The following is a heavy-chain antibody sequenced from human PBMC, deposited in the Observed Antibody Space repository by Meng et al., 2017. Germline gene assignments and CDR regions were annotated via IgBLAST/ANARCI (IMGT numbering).Heavy chain of an antibody. Sequence: EMRLWECGGGLVHAGGCPRLTCDASGLNFNSYWMHWVRQAPGKGLVWVLRISGDGSSTIQAESVKGRFSISRDNAKNTLYLQMNSLRGADTAVYYCGTGGDYYSFNYWGQGTLVTVSS. CDR1: GLNFNSYW. CDR3: GTGGDYYSFNY. V-gene: IGHV3-74*01. J-gene: IGHJ4*02. CDR2: ISGDGSST. D-gene: IGHD1-26*01.